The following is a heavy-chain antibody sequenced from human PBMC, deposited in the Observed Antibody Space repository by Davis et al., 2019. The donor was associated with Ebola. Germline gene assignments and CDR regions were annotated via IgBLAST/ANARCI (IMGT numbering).Heavy chain of an antibody. CDR2: IYPGDSDT. J-gene: IGHJ4*02. CDR3: ARHFLDGTAGDY. Sequence: GESLKISCKGSGYSFTTYWIAWVRQTPAKGLEWMGIIYPGDSDTRYSPSFEGQVTISVDRSISTAYLQWSSLKASDTAMYYCARHFLDGTAGDYWGQGTLVTVSS. V-gene: IGHV5-51*01. D-gene: IGHD1-26*01. CDR1: GYSFTTYW.